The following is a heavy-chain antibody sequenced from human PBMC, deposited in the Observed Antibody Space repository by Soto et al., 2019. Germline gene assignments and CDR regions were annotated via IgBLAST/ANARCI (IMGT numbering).Heavy chain of an antibody. Sequence: GSLRLSCAASGFTFSTYAMSWIRQAPGKGLEWVSAISGSGGRTYYADSVKGRFTISRDNSKNTLYLQMNSLRAEDTAVYYCAKNYYYESSGYPPDAFDIWGQGTMVTVSS. D-gene: IGHD3-22*01. V-gene: IGHV3-23*01. CDR3: AKNYYYESSGYPPDAFDI. J-gene: IGHJ3*02. CDR1: GFTFSTYA. CDR2: ISGSGGRT.